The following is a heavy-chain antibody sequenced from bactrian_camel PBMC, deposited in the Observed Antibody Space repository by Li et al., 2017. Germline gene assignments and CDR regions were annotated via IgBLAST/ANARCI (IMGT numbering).Heavy chain of an antibody. CDR1: GYRYVSYR. D-gene: IGHD3*01. Sequence: HVQLVESGGGSVQAGGSLRLSCAASGYRYVSYRMGWFRQAPGKEREGIASIYTISGSTLIADSVKGRFTISQDSAKNTVYLQMNNLKPGDTAMYYCVALPGGACSIASIRGGVDFGFWGQGTQVTVS. CDR2: IYTISGST. CDR3: VALPGGACSIASIRGGVDFGF. V-gene: IGHV3S63*01. J-gene: IGHJ6*01.